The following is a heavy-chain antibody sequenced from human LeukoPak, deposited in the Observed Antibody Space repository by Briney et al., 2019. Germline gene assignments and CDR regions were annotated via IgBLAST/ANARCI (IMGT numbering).Heavy chain of an antibody. CDR1: GFSLSSYW. D-gene: IGHD3-22*01. J-gene: IGHJ4*02. CDR2: INHSGST. V-gene: IGHV4-34*01. CDR3: ARHVRSGYYWLLDY. Sequence: PGGSLRLSCAVSGFSLSSYWMSWVRQAPGKGLEWIGEINHSGSTNYNPSLKSRVTISVDTSKNQFSLKLSSVTAADTAVYYCARHVRSGYYWLLDYWGQGTLVTVSS.